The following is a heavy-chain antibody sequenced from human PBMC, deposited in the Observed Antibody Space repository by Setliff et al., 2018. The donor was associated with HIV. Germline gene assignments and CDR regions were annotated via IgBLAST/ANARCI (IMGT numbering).Heavy chain of an antibody. Sequence: SETLSLTCTVSGGSISTFYWSWIRQPPGKGLEWIGYIYTGGSTNYNPSLKRRVTVSVDTSKNQFSLRLRSVTAADTAMYYCAGFISGKNGDDIWGPGTMVTVSS. V-gene: IGHV4-4*09. CDR3: AGFISGKNGDDI. J-gene: IGHJ3*02. D-gene: IGHD2-8*01. CDR1: GGSISTFY. CDR2: IYTGGST.